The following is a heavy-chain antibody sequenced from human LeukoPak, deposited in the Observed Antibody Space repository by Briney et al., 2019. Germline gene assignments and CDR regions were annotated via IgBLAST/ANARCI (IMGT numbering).Heavy chain of an antibody. V-gene: IGHV3-23*01. Sequence: GGSLRLSCTVSGFAFSGYAMSWVRQAPGRGPEWVSSIGARGDVTYSADSVKGRFTISRDNSKRTLFLQMNSLRAEDTAVYYCAKVHYTASFPGSFPGRNYFDSWGQGSLVTVSS. CDR2: IGARGDVT. CDR1: GFAFSGYA. J-gene: IGHJ4*02. D-gene: IGHD1-26*01. CDR3: AKVHYTASFPGSFPGRNYFDS.